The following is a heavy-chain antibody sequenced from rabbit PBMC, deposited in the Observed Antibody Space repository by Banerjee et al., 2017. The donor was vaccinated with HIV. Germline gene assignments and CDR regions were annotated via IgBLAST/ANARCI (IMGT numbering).Heavy chain of an antibody. CDR3: ARRDGGYVAYGYAYYGMDL. J-gene: IGHJ6*01. V-gene: IGHV1S40*01. D-gene: IGHD6-1*01. CDR2: IYAGSSPSA. CDR1: GFDFSTSYF. Sequence: QSLEESGGDLVKPGASLTLTCIASGFDFSTSYFMCWVRQAPGKGLEWIACIYAGSSPSAYYASWAKGRFTISKTSSTTVTLQMTSLTAADTATYFCARRDGGYVAYGYAYYGMDLWGQGTLVTVS.